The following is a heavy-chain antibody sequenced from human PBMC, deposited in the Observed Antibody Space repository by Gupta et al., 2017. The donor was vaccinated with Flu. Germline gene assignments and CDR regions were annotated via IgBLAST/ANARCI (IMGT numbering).Heavy chain of an antibody. V-gene: IGHV3-66*02. CDR1: GFTVSSNY. CDR2: IYSGGST. D-gene: IGHD6-13*01. CDR3: ARGPKRPAAGTPLAY. Sequence: EVQLVESGGGLVQPGGSLRLSCAASGFTVSSNYMSWVRQAPGKGLEWVSVIYSGGSTYYADSVKGRFTISRDNSKNTLYLQMNSLRAEDTAVYYCARGPKRPAAGTPLAYWGQGTLVTVSS. J-gene: IGHJ4*02.